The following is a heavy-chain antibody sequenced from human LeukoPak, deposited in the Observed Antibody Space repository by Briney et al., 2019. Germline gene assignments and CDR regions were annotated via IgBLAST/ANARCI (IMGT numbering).Heavy chain of an antibody. CDR3: ARTIILIPTAIDWFDP. J-gene: IGHJ5*02. D-gene: IGHD2-2*01. CDR2: IYTSGST. CDR1: GGSISSGHYY. V-gene: IGHV4-61*02. Sequence: SQTLSLTCTVSGGSISSGHYYWSWIRQPAGKGLEWIGRIYTSGSTNYNPSLKSRVTISVDTSKNQFSLKLTSVTAADTAVYYCARTIILIPTAIDWFDPWGQGTLVTVSS.